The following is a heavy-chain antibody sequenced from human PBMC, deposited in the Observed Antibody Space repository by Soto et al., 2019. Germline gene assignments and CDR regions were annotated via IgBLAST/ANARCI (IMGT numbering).Heavy chain of an antibody. Sequence: SGGSLRLSCAASGFTFSDYSMTWVRQAPGKGLEWVSSISDNSAYIYYADSVKGRFTISRDNAKSSLFLQMNSLRAEDTAIYYCAKEERAAVDYWGQGTLVTVSS. CDR2: ISDNSAYI. V-gene: IGHV3-21*06. D-gene: IGHD1-26*01. CDR1: GFTFSDYS. CDR3: AKEERAAVDY. J-gene: IGHJ4*02.